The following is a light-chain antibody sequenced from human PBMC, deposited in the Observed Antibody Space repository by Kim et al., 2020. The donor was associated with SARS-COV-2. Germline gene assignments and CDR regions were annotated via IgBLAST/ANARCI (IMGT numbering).Light chain of an antibody. CDR1: KLGDKY. CDR2: QDT. J-gene: IGLJ2*01. V-gene: IGLV3-1*01. CDR3: QAWDSSTVV. Sequence: VSPGQTASITCSGDKLGDKYACCYQQKPGQSPVLVIYQDTNRPSGIPEPFSGSNSGNTATLTISGTQAMDEADYYCQAWDSSTVVFGGGTQLTVL.